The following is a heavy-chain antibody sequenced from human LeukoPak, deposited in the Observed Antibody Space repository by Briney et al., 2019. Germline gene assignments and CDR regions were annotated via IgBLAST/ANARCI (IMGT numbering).Heavy chain of an antibody. CDR2: IYYSGST. Sequence: SETLSLTCTVSGGSISSYYWSWIRQPPGKGLEWIGYIYYSGSTNYNPSLKSRVTISVDTSKNQSSLKLSSVTAADTAVYYCAREPWYYYDSSGYYDYWGQGTLVTVSS. V-gene: IGHV4-59*01. CDR3: AREPWYYYDSSGYYDY. CDR1: GGSISSYY. D-gene: IGHD3-22*01. J-gene: IGHJ4*02.